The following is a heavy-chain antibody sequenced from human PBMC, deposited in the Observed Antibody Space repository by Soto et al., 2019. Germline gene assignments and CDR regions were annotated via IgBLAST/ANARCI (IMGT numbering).Heavy chain of an antibody. Sequence: ASETLSLTCSVSGGSISSYYWSWIRKPPGKGLEWIGYVYYTGTTKYNPSLKSRLTISVDTSKNQFSLRLNSVTAADTAIYYCARDQQMGRLDPWGQGTLVTVSS. CDR2: VYYTGTT. CDR3: ARDQQMGRLDP. V-gene: IGHV4-59*01. D-gene: IGHD3-10*01. J-gene: IGHJ5*02. CDR1: GGSISSYY.